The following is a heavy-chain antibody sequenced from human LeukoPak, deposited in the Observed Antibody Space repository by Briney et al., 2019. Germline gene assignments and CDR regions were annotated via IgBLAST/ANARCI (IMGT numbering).Heavy chain of an antibody. V-gene: IGHV4-59*08. CDR1: GDSIRSYY. Sequence: PSETLSLTCTFSGDSIRSYYWSWIRQPPGKGLEWLGYIYYSGTINYNPSLKSRLTMSLDTSKKHLSLRLTSVSAADTAVYYCARHLRSFPDYWGQGTLVTVSS. J-gene: IGHJ4*02. CDR3: ARHLRSFPDY. CDR2: IYYSGTI. D-gene: IGHD3-3*02.